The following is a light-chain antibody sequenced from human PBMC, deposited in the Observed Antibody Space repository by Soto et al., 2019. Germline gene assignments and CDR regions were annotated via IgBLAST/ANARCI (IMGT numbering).Light chain of an antibody. Sequence: QSVLTQPPSVSGAPGQRVTISCTGSSSNIGAGYDVHWYQQLPGTVPKLLIYGNSNRPSGVPDRFSGSKSGTSASLAITGLQAEDEADYYCQSYDSSLSGWVFGEGTKVTVL. CDR1: SSNIGAGYD. CDR3: QSYDSSLSGWV. J-gene: IGLJ3*02. V-gene: IGLV1-40*01. CDR2: GNS.